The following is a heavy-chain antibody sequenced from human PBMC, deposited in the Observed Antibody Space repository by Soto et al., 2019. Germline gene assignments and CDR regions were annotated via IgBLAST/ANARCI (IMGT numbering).Heavy chain of an antibody. D-gene: IGHD1-26*01. J-gene: IGHJ4*02. CDR1: GYTFTGYY. Sequence: ASVKVSCKASGYTFTGYYMHWVRQAPGQGLEWMGWINPNSGGTNYAQKFQGWVTMTRDTSISTAYMELSRLRSDDTAVYYCARDARWWELQYYFDYWGQGTLVTVSS. V-gene: IGHV1-2*04. CDR2: INPNSGGT. CDR3: ARDARWWELQYYFDY.